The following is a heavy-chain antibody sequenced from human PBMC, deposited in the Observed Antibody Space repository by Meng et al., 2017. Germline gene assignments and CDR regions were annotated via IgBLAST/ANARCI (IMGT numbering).Heavy chain of an antibody. CDR3: AKDQRNDYVWGSYRYALGFDP. Sequence: GGSLRLSCAASGFTFSDYYMSWIRQGPGKGLEWVSYISSSGSTIYYADSVKGRFTISRDNAKNSLYLQMNSLRAEDTAVYYCAKDQRNDYVWGSYRYALGFDPWGQGTLVTVSS. V-gene: IGHV3-11*01. CDR1: GFTFSDYY. J-gene: IGHJ5*02. CDR2: ISSSGSTI. D-gene: IGHD3-16*02.